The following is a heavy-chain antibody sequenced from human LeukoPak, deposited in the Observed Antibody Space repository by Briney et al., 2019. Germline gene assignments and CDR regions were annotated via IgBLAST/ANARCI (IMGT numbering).Heavy chain of an antibody. Sequence: TSETLSLTCTVSGGSISSYYWSWIRQPPGKGLEWIGYIYYSGSTNYNPSLKSRVTISVDTSKNQFSLKLSSVTAADTAVYYCARGVRGVYLLDYWGQGTLVTVSS. V-gene: IGHV4-59*01. CDR1: GGSISSYY. CDR3: ARGVRGVYLLDY. D-gene: IGHD3-10*01. CDR2: IYYSGST. J-gene: IGHJ4*02.